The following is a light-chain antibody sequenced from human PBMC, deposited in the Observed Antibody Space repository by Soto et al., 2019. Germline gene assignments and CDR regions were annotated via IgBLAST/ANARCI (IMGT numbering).Light chain of an antibody. Sequence: QSVLTQPPSVSGAPGQRVTISCTGSSSNIGAGYDAHWYQHLPGTAPKLLIYGNNNRPSGVPDRFSGSKSGTSASLAITGLQAEDETHYYCQSFDSSLSVVFGGGTKVTVL. CDR2: GNN. CDR3: QSFDSSLSVV. J-gene: IGLJ2*01. CDR1: SSNIGAGYD. V-gene: IGLV1-40*01.